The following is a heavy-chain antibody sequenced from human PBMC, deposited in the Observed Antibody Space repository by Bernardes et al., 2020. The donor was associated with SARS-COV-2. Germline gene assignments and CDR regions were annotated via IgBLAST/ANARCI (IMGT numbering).Heavy chain of an antibody. CDR2: ISSNGDST. D-gene: IGHD2-21*01. Sequence: GGSLRLSCSASGFYFNSYPMHWVRQAPGKGLEDVSAISSNGDSTYYADSVKGRFTISRDNSKNTLYLQMSSLRDADTAVYYCVRDVGGMGIWGQGTLVTVSS. V-gene: IGHV3-64D*06. CDR1: GFYFNSYP. CDR3: VRDVGGMGI. J-gene: IGHJ4*02.